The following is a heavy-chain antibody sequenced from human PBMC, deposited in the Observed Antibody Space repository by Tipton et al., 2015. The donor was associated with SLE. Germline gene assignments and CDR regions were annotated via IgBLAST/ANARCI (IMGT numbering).Heavy chain of an antibody. D-gene: IGHD2-15*01. CDR3: ARAVGVVVVVAANAFDI. J-gene: IGHJ3*02. CDR2: INWNGGST. Sequence: SLRLSCAASGFTFDDYGMSWVRQAPGKGLEWVSGINWNGGSTGYADSVKGRFTISRDNAKSSLYLQMNSLRAEDTALYYCARAVGVVVVVAANAFDIWGQGTMVTVSS. V-gene: IGHV3-20*04. CDR1: GFTFDDYG.